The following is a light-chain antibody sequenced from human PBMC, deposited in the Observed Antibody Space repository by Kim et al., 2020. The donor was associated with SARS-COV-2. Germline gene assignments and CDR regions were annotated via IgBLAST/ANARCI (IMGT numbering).Light chain of an antibody. Sequence: ASVGDRVTITCLASQGISSHLAWFQQRPGKVPERLIYAASSLQSGVPSRFSGSGSGTEFTLTISSLQPEDSATYYCLQHRSYPWTFGQGTKVDIK. CDR2: AAS. J-gene: IGKJ1*01. CDR1: QGISSH. V-gene: IGKV1-17*03. CDR3: LQHRSYPWT.